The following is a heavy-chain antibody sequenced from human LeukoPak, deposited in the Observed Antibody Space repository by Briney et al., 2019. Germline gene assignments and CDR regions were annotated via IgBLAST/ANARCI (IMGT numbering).Heavy chain of an antibody. Sequence: QPGGSLRLSCAASGLTFSDYWMHWVRQAPGKGLVWVSRVNSDGSSTSYADSVKGRFTISRDNAKNTLYLQMNSLRAEDTAVYSCVKGMRGDYYMDAWGKGTTVTVSS. J-gene: IGHJ6*03. CDR1: GLTFSDYW. CDR2: VNSDGSST. V-gene: IGHV3-74*01. D-gene: IGHD2-8*01. CDR3: VKGMRGDYYMDA.